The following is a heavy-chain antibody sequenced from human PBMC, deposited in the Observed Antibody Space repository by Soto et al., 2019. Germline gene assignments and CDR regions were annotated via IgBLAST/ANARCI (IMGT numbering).Heavy chain of an antibody. V-gene: IGHV1-46*03. CDR2: INPSGGST. CDR3: ARDPGDFWSGYGPRNYYYYYMDV. J-gene: IGHJ6*03. D-gene: IGHD3-3*01. Sequence: WMGIINPSGGSTSYAQKFQGRVTMTRDTSTSTVYMELSSLRSEDTAVYYCARDPGDFWSGYGPRNYYYYYMDVWGKGTTVTVSS.